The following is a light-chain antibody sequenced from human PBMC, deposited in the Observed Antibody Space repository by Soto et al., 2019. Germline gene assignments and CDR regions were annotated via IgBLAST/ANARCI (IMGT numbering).Light chain of an antibody. CDR2: DAS. V-gene: IGKV1-8*01. J-gene: IGKJ4*02. CDR3: QQSNIVTRT. Sequence: AIQLTQSPFSFSASTGDSVTIDCRASQGIXSYLAWYQQKPGKAPKVLXDDASTLQRGGPSRFSGSGSGTDFTLTISCLQSEDFAIYYCQQSNIVTRTFGGGTKVDI. CDR1: QGIXSY.